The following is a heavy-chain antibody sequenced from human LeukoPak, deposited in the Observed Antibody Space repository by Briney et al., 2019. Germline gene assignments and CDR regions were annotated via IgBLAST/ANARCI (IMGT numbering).Heavy chain of an antibody. Sequence: GESRKISCKGSGYSFTNYWIGWVRQMPGKGLEWMGILYPGDSDTRYSPSFQGQVTISADKSISTAYLQWSSLKTSDTAMYYCARREGGWYLDYWGQGTLVTVSS. J-gene: IGHJ4*02. CDR2: LYPGDSDT. D-gene: IGHD6-19*01. V-gene: IGHV5-51*01. CDR3: ARREGGWYLDY. CDR1: GYSFTNYW.